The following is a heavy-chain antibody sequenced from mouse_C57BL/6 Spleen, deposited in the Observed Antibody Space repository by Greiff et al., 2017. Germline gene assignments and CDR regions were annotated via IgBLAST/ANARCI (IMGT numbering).Heavy chain of an antibody. J-gene: IGHJ4*01. Sequence: VQLKESGPGLVKPSQSLSLTCSVTGYSITSGYYWNWIRQFPGNKLEWMGYISYDGSNNYNPSLKNRISITRDTSKNQFFLKLNSVTTEDTATYYCARNYYGSPHYYAMDYWGQGTSVTVSS. V-gene: IGHV3-6*01. CDR1: GYSITSGYY. D-gene: IGHD1-1*01. CDR2: ISYDGSN. CDR3: ARNYYGSPHYYAMDY.